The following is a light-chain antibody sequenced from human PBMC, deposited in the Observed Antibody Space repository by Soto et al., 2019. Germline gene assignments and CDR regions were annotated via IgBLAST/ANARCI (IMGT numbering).Light chain of an antibody. CDR1: QSVSSSY. Sequence: PGERATLSCRASQSVSSSYLAWYRQKPGQAPWLPIYGASNRASGVPDRFSGSGSGTDFTLTISGLEPEDFAVYYCQQYDSSPFTFGQGTRLDIK. J-gene: IGKJ5*01. CDR3: QQYDSSPFT. CDR2: GAS. V-gene: IGKV3-20*01.